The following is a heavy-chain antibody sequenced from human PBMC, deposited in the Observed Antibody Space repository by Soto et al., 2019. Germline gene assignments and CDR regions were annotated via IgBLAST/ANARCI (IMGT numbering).Heavy chain of an antibody. CDR3: ASMRLSIAVAAPGNWLDP. Sequence: PSETLSLTSTVSGGSISSSSYYWGWIRQPPGKGLEWIGSIYYSGSTYYNPSLKSRVTISVDTSKNQFSLKLSSVTAADTAVYYCASMRLSIAVAAPGNWLDPWGQGTLVTVSS. J-gene: IGHJ5*02. CDR1: GGSISSSSYY. CDR2: IYYSGST. D-gene: IGHD6-19*01. V-gene: IGHV4-39*01.